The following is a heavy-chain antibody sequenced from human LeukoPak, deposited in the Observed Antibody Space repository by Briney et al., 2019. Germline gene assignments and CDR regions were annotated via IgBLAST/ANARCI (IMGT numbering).Heavy chain of an antibody. Sequence: GGSLRLSCAASGFTFSSYAISWVRQVPGKGLEWVSAISGSGGSTYYADSVKGRFTISRDNSKNTLYLQMNSLRAEDTAVYYCARDRVWAYFDYWGQGTLVTVSS. D-gene: IGHD5/OR15-5a*01. CDR3: ARDRVWAYFDY. V-gene: IGHV3-23*01. CDR1: GFTFSSYA. J-gene: IGHJ4*02. CDR2: ISGSGGST.